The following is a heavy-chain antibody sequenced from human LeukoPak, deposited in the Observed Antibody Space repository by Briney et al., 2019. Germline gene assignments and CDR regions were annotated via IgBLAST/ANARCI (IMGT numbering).Heavy chain of an antibody. V-gene: IGHV4-59*08. CDR2: IYHSGST. CDR1: GGSISSYY. D-gene: IGHD2-2*02. J-gene: IGHJ5*02. CDR3: ARIPAAILSWFDP. Sequence: PSETLSLTCSVSGGSISSYYWSWIRQPPGKGLEWIGSIYHSGSTYYNPSLKSRVTISVDTSKNQFSLKLSSVTAADTAVYYCARIPAAILSWFDPWGQGTLVTVSS.